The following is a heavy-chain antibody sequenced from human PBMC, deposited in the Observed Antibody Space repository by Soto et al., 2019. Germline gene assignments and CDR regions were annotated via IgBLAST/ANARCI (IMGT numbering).Heavy chain of an antibody. V-gene: IGHV3-33*01. CDR3: VRAAGYSGNDYVYYYGMDV. CDR2: VWYDGRNK. Sequence: QVQLVESGGGVVQPGRSLRLSCAASGFTFRNYGMHWVRQAPAKGLEWVALVWYDGRNKNYVDSVKGRFTISRDNSKNTLYLQMNNLRDEDTAVYYCVRAAGYSGNDYVYYYGMDVWGQGTTVTVSS. J-gene: IGHJ6*02. D-gene: IGHD5-12*01. CDR1: GFTFRNYG.